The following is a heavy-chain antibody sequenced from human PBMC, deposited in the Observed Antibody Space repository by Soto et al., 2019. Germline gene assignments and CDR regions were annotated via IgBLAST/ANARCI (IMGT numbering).Heavy chain of an antibody. CDR1: GFTFSSYG. CDR2: IWYDGSNK. J-gene: IGHJ5*02. Sequence: GGSLRLSCAASGFTFSSYGMHWVRQAPGKGLEWVAVIWYDGSNKYYADSVKGRFTISRDNSKNTLYLQMNSLRAEDTAVYYCARGSHPRITIFGVAPRNWFDPWGQGTLVTVSS. D-gene: IGHD3-3*01. CDR3: ARGSHPRITIFGVAPRNWFDP. V-gene: IGHV3-33*01.